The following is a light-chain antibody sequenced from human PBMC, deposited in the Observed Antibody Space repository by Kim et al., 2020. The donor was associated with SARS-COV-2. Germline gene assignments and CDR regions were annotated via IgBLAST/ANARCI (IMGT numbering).Light chain of an antibody. CDR3: KSRDSSGKVV. J-gene: IGLJ2*01. CDR2: GKN. V-gene: IGLV3-19*01. Sequence: SSELTQDPAVSVALGQTVRITCQGDSLRSYYASWYQQKPGQAPVLVIYGKNNRPSGIPDRFSCSSSGNTASLTITGAQAEDEADYYCKSRDSSGKVVFGGGTQLTVL. CDR1: SLRSYY.